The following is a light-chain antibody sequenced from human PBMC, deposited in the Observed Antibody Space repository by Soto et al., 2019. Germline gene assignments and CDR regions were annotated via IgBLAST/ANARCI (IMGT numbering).Light chain of an antibody. CDR3: QQFSA. Sequence: EIVLTQSPGTLSLSPGERATLSCRTGQSVSGNYLIWYQQKPGQPPSLLIYGVSSRPTGIPDRFSGSGSETDFTLTISRLEPEDFAVYYCQQFSAFGQGTKVELK. CDR2: GVS. CDR1: QSVSGNY. V-gene: IGKV3-20*01. J-gene: IGKJ1*01.